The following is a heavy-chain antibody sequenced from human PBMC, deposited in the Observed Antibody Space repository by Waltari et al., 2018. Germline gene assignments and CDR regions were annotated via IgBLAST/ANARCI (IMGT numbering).Heavy chain of an antibody. D-gene: IGHD2-15*01. CDR1: VPSVSRNVYS. CDR3: VRPPHCRGATCTAL. J-gene: IGHJ4*02. V-gene: IGHV4-39*01. Sequence: HLQSSGPGRVKLRGSLPLPCPASVPSVSRNVYSWGWVRQSPGKELGWIGSDLINGNTSSTPSLKSRVAISVDTSRSQFFLMLTSVTAADTAVYFCVRPPHCRGATCTALWGQGTLVSVSS. CDR2: DLINGNT.